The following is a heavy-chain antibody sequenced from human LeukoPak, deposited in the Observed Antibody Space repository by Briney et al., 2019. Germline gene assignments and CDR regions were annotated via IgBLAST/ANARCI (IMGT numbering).Heavy chain of an antibody. CDR1: GFTFSSYW. V-gene: IGHV3-7*01. D-gene: IGHD3-3*01. CDR3: AKDQYYDFWSGSFDY. CDR2: IKQNGSEK. Sequence: GGSLRLSCAASGFTFSSYWMSWVRQAPGKGLEWVANIKQNGSEKYYVDSVKGRFTISRDNAKNSLYLQMNSLRAEDTAVYYCAKDQYYDFWSGSFDYWGQGTLVTVSS. J-gene: IGHJ4*02.